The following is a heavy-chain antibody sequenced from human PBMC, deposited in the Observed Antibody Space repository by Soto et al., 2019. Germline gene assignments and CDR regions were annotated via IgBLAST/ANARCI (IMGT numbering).Heavy chain of an antibody. CDR1: GDRFASCG. J-gene: IGHJ6*02. D-gene: IGHD3-22*01. V-gene: IGHV1-18*01. CDR2: ISAYNGNT. Sequence: GASVAVCWAASGDRFASCGRRWVRQAPGQGLEWMGWISAYNGNTNYAQKLQGRVTMTTDTSTSTAYMELRSLRSDDTAVYYCARDQDLYYYDSSGYQLYYGMDVWGQGTTVTVSS. CDR3: ARDQDLYYYDSSGYQLYYGMDV.